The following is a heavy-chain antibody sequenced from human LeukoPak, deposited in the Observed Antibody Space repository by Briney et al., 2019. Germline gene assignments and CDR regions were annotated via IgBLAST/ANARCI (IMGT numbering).Heavy chain of an antibody. Sequence: GASVKVSCKASGYTFTSYDINWVRQATGQGLEWMGWMNPNSGNTGYTQKFQGRVTMTRNTSISTACMELSSLRSEDTAVYYCARVLDPNYGMDVWGQGTTVTVSS. J-gene: IGHJ6*02. CDR1: GYTFTSYD. D-gene: IGHD1-1*01. V-gene: IGHV1-8*01. CDR3: ARVLDPNYGMDV. CDR2: MNPNSGNT.